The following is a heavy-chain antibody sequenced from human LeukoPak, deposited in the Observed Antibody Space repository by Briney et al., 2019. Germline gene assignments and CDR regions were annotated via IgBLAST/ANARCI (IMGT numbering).Heavy chain of an antibody. V-gene: IGHV4-34*01. CDR1: GGSLSGYY. CDR2: INHSGIT. CDR3: VRDPATVAPFDP. D-gene: IGHD6-25*01. Sequence: SEXXSLTCAVYGGSLSGYYWXXIRQPPEXXXXXMGEINHSGITNYNPXLXSXXXMSMDXSKNQFSLRVTSVTAADTAVYYCVRDPATVAPFDPWGQGTLVTVSS. J-gene: IGHJ5*02.